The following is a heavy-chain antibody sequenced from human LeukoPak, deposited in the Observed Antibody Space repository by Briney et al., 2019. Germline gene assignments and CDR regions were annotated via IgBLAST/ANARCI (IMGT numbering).Heavy chain of an antibody. D-gene: IGHD6-19*01. J-gene: IGHJ6*02. V-gene: IGHV3-30*02. CDR2: IRYDGSNK. CDR1: GFTFSSYG. CDR3: AKVSQYSSGWYWGYGMDV. Sequence: GGSLRLSCAASGFTFSSYGMHWVRQAPGKGLEWVAFIRYDGSNKYYADSVKGRFTISRDNSKNTLYLQMNSLRAEDTAVYYCAKVSQYSSGWYWGYGMDVWGQGTTVTVSS.